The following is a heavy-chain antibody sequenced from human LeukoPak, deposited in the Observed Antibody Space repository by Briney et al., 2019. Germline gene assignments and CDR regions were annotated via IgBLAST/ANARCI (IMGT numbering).Heavy chain of an antibody. D-gene: IGHD5-24*01. V-gene: IGHV4-34*01. CDR1: GGSFSGYY. Sequence: SETLSLTCAVYGGSFSGYYWSWIRQPPGKGLEWIGEINHSGSTNYNPSLRSRVTILVDTSKNQFSLKLSSVTAADTAVYYCARGRVRRDGYNYVFGYWSQGTLVTVSS. CDR3: ARGRVRRDGYNYVFGY. J-gene: IGHJ4*02. CDR2: INHSGST.